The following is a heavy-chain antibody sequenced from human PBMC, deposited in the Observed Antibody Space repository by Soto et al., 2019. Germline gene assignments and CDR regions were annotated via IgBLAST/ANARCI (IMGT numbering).Heavy chain of an antibody. D-gene: IGHD3-22*01. J-gene: IGHJ4*02. Sequence: EVQLVESGGGLVKPGGSLRLSCPASGFTFSSYSMNWVRQAPGKGLEWVSSISSSSSYIYYADSVKGRFTISRDNAKNSLYLQMNSLRAEDTAVYYCARAPYYYDSRGYWAYWGQGTLVTVSS. CDR1: GFTFSSYS. CDR2: ISSSSSYI. V-gene: IGHV3-21*01. CDR3: ARAPYYYDSRGYWAY.